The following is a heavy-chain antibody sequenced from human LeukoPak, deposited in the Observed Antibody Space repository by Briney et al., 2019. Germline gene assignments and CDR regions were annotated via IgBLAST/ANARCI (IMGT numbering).Heavy chain of an antibody. Sequence: GGSLRLSCAASGFTFSSYSMNWVRQAPGKGLEWVSSISSSSSYIYYADSVKGRFTISRDNAKNSLCLQMNSLRAEDTAVYYCARVSERVVVAATPFDYWGQGTLVTVSS. D-gene: IGHD2-15*01. CDR1: GFTFSSYS. CDR2: ISSSSSYI. CDR3: ARVSERVVVAATPFDY. V-gene: IGHV3-21*01. J-gene: IGHJ4*02.